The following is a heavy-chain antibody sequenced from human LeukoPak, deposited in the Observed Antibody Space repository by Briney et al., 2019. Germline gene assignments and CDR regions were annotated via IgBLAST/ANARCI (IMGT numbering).Heavy chain of an antibody. CDR1: GYTFPSYY. J-gene: IGHJ4*02. Sequence: ASVKVSFQACGYTFPSYYMHWVRQARGQGLEWMGIINPSGGSTSYAQKFQGRVTMPRDTSTSTVYMELSSLRSEDTAVYYCARSDCSGGSCYHSTDYWGQGTLVTVSS. CDR3: ARSDCSGGSCYHSTDY. CDR2: INPSGGST. V-gene: IGHV1-46*01. D-gene: IGHD2-15*01.